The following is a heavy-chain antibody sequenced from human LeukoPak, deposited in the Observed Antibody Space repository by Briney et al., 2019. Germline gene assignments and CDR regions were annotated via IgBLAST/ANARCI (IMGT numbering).Heavy chain of an antibody. J-gene: IGHJ4*02. CDR3: AKDLGGSYYFDY. Sequence: GGSLRLFCAASGFTFSSYAMSWVRQAPGKGLEWVSAISGSGGSTYYADSVKGRFTISRDNSKNTLYLQMNSLRAEDTAVYYCAKDLGGSYYFDYWGQGTLVTVSS. D-gene: IGHD1-26*01. CDR1: GFTFSSYA. CDR2: ISGSGGST. V-gene: IGHV3-23*01.